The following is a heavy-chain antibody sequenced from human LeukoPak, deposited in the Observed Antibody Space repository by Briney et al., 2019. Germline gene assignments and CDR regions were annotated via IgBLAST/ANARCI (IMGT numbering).Heavy chain of an antibody. Sequence: ASVKVSCKASGYTFTSYEINWVRQATGQGLEWMGWMNPNSGNTGYAQKFQGRVTITADESTSTAYMELSSLRSEDTAVYYCARAPITPDAFDIWGQGTMVTVSS. D-gene: IGHD5-12*01. CDR1: GYTFTSYE. J-gene: IGHJ3*02. CDR3: ARAPITPDAFDI. V-gene: IGHV1-8*01. CDR2: MNPNSGNT.